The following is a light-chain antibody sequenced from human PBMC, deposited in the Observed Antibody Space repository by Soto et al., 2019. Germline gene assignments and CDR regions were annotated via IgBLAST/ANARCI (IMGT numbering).Light chain of an antibody. CDR3: VLYMGSGIWV. J-gene: IGLJ3*02. CDR1: SGSVSISNY. CDR2: SIK. V-gene: IGLV8-61*01. Sequence: QTVVTQEPSFSVSPGGTVTLTCGLSSGSVSISNYPSWYQQTPGQAPRTLIYSIKTRSSGVPDRFSGSIVGNKAALTITGAQADDEADYYCVLYMGSGIWVFGGGTKLTV.